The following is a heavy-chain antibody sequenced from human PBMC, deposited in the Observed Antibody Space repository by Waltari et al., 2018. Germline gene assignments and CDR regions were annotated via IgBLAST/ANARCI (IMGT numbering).Heavy chain of an antibody. CDR2: RLPIFSEA. D-gene: IGHD3-10*01. V-gene: IGHV1-69*05. Sequence: QVHLVQSWAEVKKPGSSVKVSCRASGGPLRAYANTWVRQAPGQGLEWMGGRLPIFSEANYAQKFQGRVTITTDASTNTAYLELTSLRSEDTAVYFCARGVGDKNFFHYWGQGTLVTVSS. CDR3: ARGVGDKNFFHY. CDR1: GGPLRAYA. J-gene: IGHJ4*02.